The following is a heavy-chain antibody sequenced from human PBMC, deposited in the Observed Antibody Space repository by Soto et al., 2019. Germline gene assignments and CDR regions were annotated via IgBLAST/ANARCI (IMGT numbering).Heavy chain of an antibody. V-gene: IGHV1-69*13. CDR3: AELGGNTPNFDY. CDR2: IIPIFGTA. J-gene: IGHJ4*02. CDR1: GGTFSSYA. D-gene: IGHD2-15*01. Sequence: ASVKVSCKASGGTFSSYAISWVRQAPGQGLEWMGGIIPIFGTANYAQKFQGRVTITADESTSTAYMELSSLRSEDTAVYHCAELGGNTPNFDYWGQGTLVTVSS.